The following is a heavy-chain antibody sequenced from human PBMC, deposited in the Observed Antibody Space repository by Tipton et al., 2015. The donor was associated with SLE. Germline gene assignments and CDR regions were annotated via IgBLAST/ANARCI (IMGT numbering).Heavy chain of an antibody. J-gene: IGHJ4*02. CDR3: AKAGITMVQGVKGVYFDY. D-gene: IGHD3-10*01. V-gene: IGHV3-23*01. CDR1: GFTFSSYA. Sequence: SLRLSCAASGFTFSSYAMSWVRQAPGKGLEWVSAISGSGGSTYYADSVKGRFTISRDNSKNTLYLQMNSLRAEDTAVYYCAKAGITMVQGVKGVYFDYWGQGTLVTVSS. CDR2: ISGSGGST.